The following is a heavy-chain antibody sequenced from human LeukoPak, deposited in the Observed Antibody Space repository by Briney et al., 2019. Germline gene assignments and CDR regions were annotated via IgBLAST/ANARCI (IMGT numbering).Heavy chain of an antibody. J-gene: IGHJ6*02. V-gene: IGHV4-31*03. CDR3: ARDGPVLLWFGELYYGMDV. CDR2: IYYSGST. D-gene: IGHD3-10*01. Sequence: SQTLSLTCTVSGGSISSGGYYWSWIRQHPGKGLEWIGYIYYSGSTYYNPSLKSRVTISVDTSKNQFSLKLSSVTAADTAVYYCARDGPVLLWFGELYYGMDVWGQGTTVTVSS. CDR1: GGSISSGGYY.